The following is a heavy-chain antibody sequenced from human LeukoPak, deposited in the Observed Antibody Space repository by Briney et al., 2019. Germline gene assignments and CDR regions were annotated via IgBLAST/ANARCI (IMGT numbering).Heavy chain of an antibody. J-gene: IGHJ4*02. V-gene: IGHV5-51*01. D-gene: IGHD6-13*01. CDR3: ARHFADSSSYLLLDY. CDR1: GYSFTSYW. Sequence: GEPLKTSCKGSGYSFTSYWIGWVRQLPGKGLEWMGIIYPGDSDTRYSPSFQGQVTISADTSISTAYLQWSSLKASDTAMYYCARHFADSSSYLLLDYWGQGTLVTVSS. CDR2: IYPGDSDT.